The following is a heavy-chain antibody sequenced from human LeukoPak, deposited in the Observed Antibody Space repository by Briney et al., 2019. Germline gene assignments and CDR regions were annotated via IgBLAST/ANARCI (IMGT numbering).Heavy chain of an antibody. CDR1: GFTFSSYC. D-gene: IGHD2-2*01. Sequence: GGFLRLSCAASGFTFSSYCMTWLRQAPGKGLEWVSYISSSSSYIYYADSVKGRFNISRDNAKNSLYLQMNSLRAEDTAVYYCARFGEDIVVVPAAIEAFDIWGQGTMVTVSS. CDR2: ISSSSSYI. J-gene: IGHJ3*02. V-gene: IGHV3-21*01. CDR3: ARFGEDIVVVPAAIEAFDI.